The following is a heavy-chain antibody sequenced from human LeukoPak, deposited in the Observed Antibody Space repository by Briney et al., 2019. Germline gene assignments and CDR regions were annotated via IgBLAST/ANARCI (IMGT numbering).Heavy chain of an antibody. D-gene: IGHD5-24*01. CDR2: IIPILGIA. CDR1: GGTFSSYA. V-gene: IGHV1-69*04. J-gene: IGHJ6*02. CDR3: ARESVEMATIYYYYYGMDV. Sequence: ASVKVSCKASGGTFSSYAISWVRQAPGQGLEWMGRIIPILGIANYAQKFQGRVTITADKSTSTAYKELSSLRSEDTAVYYCARESVEMATIYYYYYGMDVWGQGTTVTVSS.